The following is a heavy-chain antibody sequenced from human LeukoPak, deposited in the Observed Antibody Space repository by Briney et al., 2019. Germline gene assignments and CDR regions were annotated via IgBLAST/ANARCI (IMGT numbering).Heavy chain of an antibody. CDR3: ARDDPPTGYYYYYYGMDV. J-gene: IGHJ6*02. V-gene: IGHV4-30-4*01. Sequence: LQTLSLTCTVSGGSISSGDYYWSWIRQPPGKGLEWIGYIYYTGSTSYNPSLKNRVTILVDTSKNQFSLKLSSVTAADTAVYYCARDDPPTGYYYYYYGMDVWGQGTTVTVSS. D-gene: IGHD1-1*01. CDR2: IYYTGST. CDR1: GGSISSGDYY.